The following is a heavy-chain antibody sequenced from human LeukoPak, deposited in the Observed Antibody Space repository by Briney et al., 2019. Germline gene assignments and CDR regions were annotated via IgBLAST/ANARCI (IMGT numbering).Heavy chain of an antibody. CDR2: IRYDGSNK. V-gene: IGHV3-30*02. Sequence: PGTSLRLSCAASGFTFSSYGMHWVRQAPGKGLEWVAFIRYDGSNKYYADSVKGRFTISRDNSKNTLYLQMNSLRAEDTAVYYCARVMGRYCSSTSCYVDYWGQGTLVTVSS. D-gene: IGHD2-2*01. J-gene: IGHJ4*02. CDR3: ARVMGRYCSSTSCYVDY. CDR1: GFTFSSYG.